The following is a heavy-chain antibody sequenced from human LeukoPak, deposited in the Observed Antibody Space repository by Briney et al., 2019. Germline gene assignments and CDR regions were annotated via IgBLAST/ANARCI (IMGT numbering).Heavy chain of an antibody. Sequence: PGGSLRLSCAASGFTFSSYAMSWVRQAPGKGLEWVSTISGSGVSTYYADSVKGRFTISRDNSKNTLYLQMNSLRAEDTAVYYCAKRSDNWNDYYFDYWGQGTLVTVSS. CDR3: AKRSDNWNDYYFDY. CDR2: ISGSGVST. D-gene: IGHD1-1*01. CDR1: GFTFSSYA. J-gene: IGHJ4*02. V-gene: IGHV3-23*01.